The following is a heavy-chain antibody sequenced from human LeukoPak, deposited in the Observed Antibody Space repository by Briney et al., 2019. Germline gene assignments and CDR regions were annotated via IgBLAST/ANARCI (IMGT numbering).Heavy chain of an antibody. V-gene: IGHV3-48*01. Sequence: GGSLRLSCAASGFTFSSYSMNWVRQAPGKGLGWVSYISSSSSTIYYVDSVKGRFTISRDNANNSLYLQMNSLRAEDTAVYYCARDGGDWMGRLGERYYGMDVWGQGTTVTVSS. J-gene: IGHJ6*02. CDR2: ISSSSSTI. CDR1: GFTFSSYS. D-gene: IGHD3-10*01. CDR3: ARDGGDWMGRLGERYYGMDV.